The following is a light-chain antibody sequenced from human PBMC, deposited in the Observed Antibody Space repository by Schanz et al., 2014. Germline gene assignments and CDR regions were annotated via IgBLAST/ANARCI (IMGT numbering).Light chain of an antibody. CDR1: SSDVGGYDF. V-gene: IGLV2-14*03. CDR2: DVS. J-gene: IGLJ3*02. CDR3: CSYAGSSTWV. Sequence: QSALTQPASVSGSPGQSITISCTGTSSDVGGYDFVSWYQQHPDKAPKLMIYDVSNRPSGVSNRFSASKSGNTASLTISDLQAEDEADYYCCSYAGSSTWVFGGGTKLTVL.